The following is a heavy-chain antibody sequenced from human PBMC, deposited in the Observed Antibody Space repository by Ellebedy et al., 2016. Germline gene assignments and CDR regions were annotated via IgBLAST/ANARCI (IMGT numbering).Heavy chain of an antibody. V-gene: IGHV3-7*03. Sequence: GESLKISCAATGFTFSGYWMSWVRQAPGKGLEWVASIKQDGSEKYYVDSVKGRFTISRDNAKNSLYVQMNSLRAEDTAVYYCARDRGRTIVTYYFYGMDVWGQGTTVTVSS. CDR3: ARDRGRTIVTYYFYGMDV. J-gene: IGHJ6*02. D-gene: IGHD4-11*01. CDR1: GFTFSGYW. CDR2: IKQDGSEK.